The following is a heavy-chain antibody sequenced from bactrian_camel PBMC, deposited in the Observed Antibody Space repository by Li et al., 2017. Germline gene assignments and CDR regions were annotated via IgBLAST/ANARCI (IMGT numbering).Heavy chain of an antibody. D-gene: IGHD2*01. J-gene: IGHJ4*01. V-gene: IGHV3-2*01. CDR3: PLGPGVIVVVTGLET. CDR2: VYIVSSIT. CDR1: SVTSSAYY. Sequence: HVQLVESGGGSVQPGGSLRLSCVASSVTSSAYYMSWVRQAPGKGLEWVSSVYIVSSITYYADSVKGRFTISRDNANNTVYLQMNSLKSEETARYSVPLGPGVIVVVTGLETGARGPRSPSP.